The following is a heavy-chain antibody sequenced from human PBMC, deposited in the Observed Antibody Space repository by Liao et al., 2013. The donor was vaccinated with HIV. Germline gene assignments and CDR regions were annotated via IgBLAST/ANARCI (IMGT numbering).Heavy chain of an antibody. V-gene: IGHV4-39*07. CDR3: ARGELGATLDY. D-gene: IGHD1-26*01. CDR1: GGSVSSSSDY. Sequence: LQLQESGPGLVKPSETLSLICTVSGGSVSSSSDYWGWIRQPPGKGLEWIGSIYYSGSTYYNPSLKSRVTISLDTSKNQFSLKLSSVTAADTAVYYCARGELGATLDYWGQGTLVTVSS. J-gene: IGHJ4*02. CDR2: IYYSGST.